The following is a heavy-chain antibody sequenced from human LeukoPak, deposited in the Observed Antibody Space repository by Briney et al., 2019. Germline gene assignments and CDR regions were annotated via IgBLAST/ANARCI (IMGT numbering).Heavy chain of an antibody. J-gene: IGHJ4*02. Sequence: PGGSLRLSCAASGFTFSSYWTHWVRQAPGKGLVWVSRINSDGSSTSYADSVKGRFTISRDNAKDTLYLQMNSLRAEDTAVYYCARDSIVGATPFDYWGQGTLVTVSS. CDR1: GFTFSSYW. CDR2: INSDGSST. D-gene: IGHD1-26*01. CDR3: ARDSIVGATPFDY. V-gene: IGHV3-74*01.